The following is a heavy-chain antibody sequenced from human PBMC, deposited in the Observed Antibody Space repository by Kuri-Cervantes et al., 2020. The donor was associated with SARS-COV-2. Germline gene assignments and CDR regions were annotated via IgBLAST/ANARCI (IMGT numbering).Heavy chain of an antibody. CDR2: IYYSGIT. D-gene: IGHD2-15*01. V-gene: IGHV4-30-4*01. CDR1: GDSISGGDYN. J-gene: IGHJ4*02. CDR3: AGKRGTDIVVVVNSYFDY. Sequence: SETLSLTCTVSGDSISGGDYNWSWIRQAPGKGLEWIGNIYYSGITHYASSLKSRVTMSIDTSKNEFSLELRSVTAADTAVYYCAGKRGTDIVVVVNSYFDYWGQGTRGTESS.